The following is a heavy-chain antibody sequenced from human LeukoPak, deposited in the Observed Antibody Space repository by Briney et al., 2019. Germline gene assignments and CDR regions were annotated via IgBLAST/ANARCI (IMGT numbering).Heavy chain of an antibody. Sequence: PGGSLRLSCATSGFTFSNYEMSWVRQTPGKGLEWVSYISSSGSSTYYADSVKGRFTISRDNSKNTLYLQMNSLRAEDTAVYFCARDHGRSGMLAASLDFDYWGQGTLVTVSS. CDR2: ISSSGSST. J-gene: IGHJ4*02. CDR1: GFTFSNYE. V-gene: IGHV3-48*03. D-gene: IGHD2-15*01. CDR3: ARDHGRSGMLAASLDFDY.